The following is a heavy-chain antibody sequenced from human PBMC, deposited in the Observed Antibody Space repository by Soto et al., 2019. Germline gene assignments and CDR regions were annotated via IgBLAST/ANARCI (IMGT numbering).Heavy chain of an antibody. V-gene: IGHV3-30-3*01. CDR2: IANDGGNK. CDR3: VRESAGDTSTWRFDY. J-gene: IGHJ4*02. CDR1: GFTFSNYA. Sequence: QVQLVESGGGVVQPGKSLRLSCAASGFTFSNYAMHWVRQAPGKGLEWVAVIANDGGNKFYADSVKGRFTVSRDNSKNTLFLQMNSLRAEDRAVYYCVRESAGDTSTWRFDYWGQGTLVTVSS. D-gene: IGHD3-10*01.